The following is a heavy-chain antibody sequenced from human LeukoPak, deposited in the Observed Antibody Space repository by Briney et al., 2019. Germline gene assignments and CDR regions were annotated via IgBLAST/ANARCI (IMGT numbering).Heavy chain of an antibody. V-gene: IGHV3-30-3*01. CDR2: ISYDGSNK. CDR3: ARDTGPY. J-gene: IGHJ4*02. CDR1: GFTFSSYA. Sequence: GGSLRLSCAASGFTFSSYAMHWVRQAPGKGLEWVAVISYDGSNKYYADSVKGRFTISRDNSKNTLYLQMNSLRAEDTAVYYCARDTGPYWGQGTLVTVSS. D-gene: IGHD4-11*01.